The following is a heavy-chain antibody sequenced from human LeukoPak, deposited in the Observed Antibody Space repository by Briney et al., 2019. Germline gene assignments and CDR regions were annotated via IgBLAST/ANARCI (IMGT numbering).Heavy chain of an antibody. CDR1: GGSISSSNYY. CDR2: IYTSGTT. J-gene: IGHJ4*02. CDR3: ARGLWFGDENPPYFDY. D-gene: IGHD3-10*01. V-gene: IGHV4-61*02. Sequence: SQTLSLPCTVSGGSISSSNYYWSWIRQPAAKGLVWIGRIYTSGTTNYNPSLKSRVTISIDTSKNQFSLKLSSVTAADTAVYYCARGLWFGDENPPYFDYWGQGTLVTVSS.